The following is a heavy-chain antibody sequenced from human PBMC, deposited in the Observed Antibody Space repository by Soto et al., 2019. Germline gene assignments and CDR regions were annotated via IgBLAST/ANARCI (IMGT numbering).Heavy chain of an antibody. CDR2: ISQSSTAI. Sequence: PGGSLRLSCAASGVTFSEYYMGWVRQAPGKGLEWVAYISQSSTAIYNADSVRGRFVISRDNAESSLYLQMNSLTAEDTAMYYCARWSSAFDYWGHGTLVTVSS. J-gene: IGHJ4*01. CDR3: ARWSSAFDY. V-gene: IGHV3-11*01. CDR1: GVTFSEYY.